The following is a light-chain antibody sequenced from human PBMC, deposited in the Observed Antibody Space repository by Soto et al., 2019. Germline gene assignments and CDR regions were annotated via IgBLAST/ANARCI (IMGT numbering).Light chain of an antibody. Sequence: EIVLTQSPGTLSLSPGERATLSCRASQSVDSIYIAWYQQKPGQPPRLLIYSVSSWATGVPARFSGSGSGTDFTLTISRLEPEDSAVYYCQQYGSSPYTFGQGTKLEIK. CDR1: QSVDSIY. CDR2: SVS. J-gene: IGKJ2*01. CDR3: QQYGSSPYT. V-gene: IGKV3-20*01.